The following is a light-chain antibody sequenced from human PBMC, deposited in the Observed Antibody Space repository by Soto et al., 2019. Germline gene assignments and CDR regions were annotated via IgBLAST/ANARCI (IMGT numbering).Light chain of an antibody. CDR1: QSIGSS. J-gene: IGKJ1*01. Sequence: DIQMTQSPSSLSASVGDRVTISCRASQSIGSSLNWYQQKARKAPKLLILAANRVQGGVPSRISGSGSGTDFTLTISSLQPEDFATYYCRPSHGMPWTFGQGTKVGIK. V-gene: IGKV1-39*01. CDR2: AAN. CDR3: RPSHGMPWT.